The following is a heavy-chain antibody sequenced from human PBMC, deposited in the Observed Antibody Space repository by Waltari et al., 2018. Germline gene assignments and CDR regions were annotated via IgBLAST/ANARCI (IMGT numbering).Heavy chain of an antibody. CDR3: ARDTPAPRITGATSVDY. Sequence: QVQLQESGPGLVKPSETLSLTCAVSGYSISSGYSGGWIRQPPGKGLEWIGSIYHSGSTFYNPSLKSRVTISVDTSKNQFSLKLSSVTAADTAVYYCARDTPAPRITGATSVDYWGQGTLVTVSS. CDR1: GYSISSGYS. J-gene: IGHJ4*02. V-gene: IGHV4-38-2*02. D-gene: IGHD1-20*01. CDR2: IYHSGST.